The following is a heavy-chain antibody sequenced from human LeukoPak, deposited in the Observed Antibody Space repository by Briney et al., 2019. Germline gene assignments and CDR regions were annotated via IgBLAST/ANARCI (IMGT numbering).Heavy chain of an antibody. CDR2: ISYDGSNK. D-gene: IGHD1-1*01. Sequence: GGSLRLSCAASGFTFSSYGMHWVRQAPGKGLEWVAVISYDGSNKYYADSMKGRFTISRDNSKNTLYLQMNSLRAEDTAVYYCAKDAEINLYYYGMDVWGQGTTVTVSS. V-gene: IGHV3-30*18. J-gene: IGHJ6*02. CDR1: GFTFSSYG. CDR3: AKDAEINLYYYGMDV.